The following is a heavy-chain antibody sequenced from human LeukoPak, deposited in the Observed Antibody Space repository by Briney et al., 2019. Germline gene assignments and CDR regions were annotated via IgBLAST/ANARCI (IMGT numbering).Heavy chain of an antibody. D-gene: IGHD5-12*01. Sequence: SETLSLTCAVYGGSFSGYYWSWIRQPPGKGLEWIGEINHSGSTNYNPSLKSRVTISVDTSKNQFSLKLSSVTAADTAVYYCASHLGGGYDIFDYWGQGTLVTVSS. CDR3: ASHLGGGYDIFDY. J-gene: IGHJ4*02. CDR2: INHSGST. V-gene: IGHV4-34*01. CDR1: GGSFSGYY.